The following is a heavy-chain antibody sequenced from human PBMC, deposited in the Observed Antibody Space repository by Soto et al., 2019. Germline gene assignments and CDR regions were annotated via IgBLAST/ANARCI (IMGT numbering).Heavy chain of an antibody. V-gene: IGHV3-30*03. J-gene: IGHJ4*02. CDR1: GFTFSNNG. Sequence: QVQLVESGGGVVQPGRSLRLSCVASGFTFSNNGIHWVRQAPGKGLEWVAVISSDGSKKYYADSVKGLFTISRDNSKNTLYLQMNSLRAEKTAVYYCAMDLYGGSSRFDYWGQGTLVTVSS. CDR3: AMDLYGGSSRFDY. D-gene: IGHD2-15*01. CDR2: ISSDGSKK.